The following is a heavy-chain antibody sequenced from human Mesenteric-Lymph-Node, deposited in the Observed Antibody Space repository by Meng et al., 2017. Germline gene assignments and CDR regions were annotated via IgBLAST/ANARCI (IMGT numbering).Heavy chain of an antibody. V-gene: IGHV4-4*07. Sequence: SETLSLTCTVSGGSISSYYWSWIRRPAGKGLEWIGRIYTSGSTNYNTSLKSRVTMSVDTSKNQFSLKLSSVTAADTAVYYCARGYCSGGSCWYFDLWGRGTLVTVSS. D-gene: IGHD2-15*01. CDR3: ARGYCSGGSCWYFDL. CDR1: GGSISSYY. CDR2: IYTSGST. J-gene: IGHJ2*01.